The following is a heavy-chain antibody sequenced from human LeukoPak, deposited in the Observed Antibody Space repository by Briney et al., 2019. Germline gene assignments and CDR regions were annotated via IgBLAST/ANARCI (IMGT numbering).Heavy chain of an antibody. CDR2: ISYDRSNK. CDR3: ARDSDYYDSSGFLDY. D-gene: IGHD3-22*01. CDR1: GLILSSYG. J-gene: IGHJ4*01. Sequence: GGSLRLSCAASGLILSSYGMHWVRQAPGKGLDWVAVISYDRSNKYYSDSVKGRFTISRDNSKNTLYLQMNSLRAEDTAVYYCARDSDYYDSSGFLDYWGHGTLVTVSS. V-gene: IGHV3-30*19.